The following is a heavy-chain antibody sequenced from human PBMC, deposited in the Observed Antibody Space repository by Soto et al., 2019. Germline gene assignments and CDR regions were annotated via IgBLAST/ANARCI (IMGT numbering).Heavy chain of an antibody. D-gene: IGHD6-19*01. Sequence: ASVKVSCKASGYTFTGYYMHWVRQAPGQGLEWMGWINPNSGGTNYAQKFQGWVTMTRDTSISTAYMELSRLRSDDTAVYYCARGVADSYGMDVWGQGTTVTVSS. V-gene: IGHV1-2*04. J-gene: IGHJ6*02. CDR2: INPNSGGT. CDR3: ARGVADSYGMDV. CDR1: GYTFTGYY.